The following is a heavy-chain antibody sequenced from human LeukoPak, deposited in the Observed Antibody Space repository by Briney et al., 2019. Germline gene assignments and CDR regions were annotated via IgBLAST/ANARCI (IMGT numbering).Heavy chain of an antibody. V-gene: IGHV4-59*01. CDR3: ARDGAYSGSPPRYWYFDL. CDR2: IYYSGST. Sequence: SETLSLTCTVSGGSISSYYWSWIRQPPGKGLEWIGYIYYSGSTNYNPSLKSRVTISVDTSKNQFSLKLSSVTAADTAVYYCARDGAYSGSPPRYWYFDLWGRGTLVTVSS. J-gene: IGHJ2*01. D-gene: IGHD1-26*01. CDR1: GGSISSYY.